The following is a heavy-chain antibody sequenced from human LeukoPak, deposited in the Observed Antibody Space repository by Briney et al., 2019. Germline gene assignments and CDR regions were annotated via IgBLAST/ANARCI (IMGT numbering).Heavy chain of an antibody. CDR1: GYTFTGYY. V-gene: IGHV1-2*06. CDR3: ARVTSLDYDSSGYYYIPPPYYYYYGMDV. Sequence: ASVKVSCKASGYTFTGYYMHWVRQAPGQGLEWMGRINPNSGGTNYAQKFQGRVTMTRDTSISTAYMELSRLRSDDTAVYYCARVTSLDYDSSGYYYIPPPYYYYYGMDVWGQGTTVTVSS. CDR2: INPNSGGT. J-gene: IGHJ6*02. D-gene: IGHD3-22*01.